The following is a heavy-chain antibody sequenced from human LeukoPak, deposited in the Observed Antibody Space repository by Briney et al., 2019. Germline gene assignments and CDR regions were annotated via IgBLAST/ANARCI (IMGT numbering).Heavy chain of an antibody. CDR3: ARQGGSYLEDAFDV. Sequence: GESLEISCKGSGYSFTRHWIGWVRQMPGKGLEWMGIMYPADSDTRYSPSFQGQVTISADKSISTAYLQWNSLKASDTAMYYCARQGGSYLEDAFDVWGQGTMVTVSS. J-gene: IGHJ3*01. D-gene: IGHD1-26*01. CDR1: GYSFTRHW. V-gene: IGHV5-51*01. CDR2: MYPADSDT.